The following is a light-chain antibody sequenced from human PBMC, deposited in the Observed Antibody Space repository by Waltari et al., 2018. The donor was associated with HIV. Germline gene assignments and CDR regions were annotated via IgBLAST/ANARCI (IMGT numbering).Light chain of an antibody. CDR1: NSYLGTNV. Sequence: QSVLTQAPSASGTPGQTVTISCSGSNSYLGTNVVDWYQHLPGTAPKLLIYNGDQGPSGVPGRFSGSKSATSSSLAISGLQSDDEATYYCASWDDSLSGQVVFGGGTKLTV. CDR2: NGD. V-gene: IGLV1-44*01. CDR3: ASWDDSLSGQVV. J-gene: IGLJ2*01.